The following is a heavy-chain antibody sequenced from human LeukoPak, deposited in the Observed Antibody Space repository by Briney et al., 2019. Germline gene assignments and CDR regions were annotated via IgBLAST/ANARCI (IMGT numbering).Heavy chain of an antibody. CDR3: ARADYSSSSLFYYYYMDV. CDR1: GFTFSSYW. Sequence: GGSLRLSCAASGFTFSSYWMSWVRQAPGKGLEWVANIKQDGSEKYYVDSVKGRFTISRDNAKNSLYLQMNSLRAEDTAVYYCARADYSSSSLFYYYYMDVWGKGTTVTVSS. V-gene: IGHV3-7*01. D-gene: IGHD6-6*01. J-gene: IGHJ6*03. CDR2: IKQDGSEK.